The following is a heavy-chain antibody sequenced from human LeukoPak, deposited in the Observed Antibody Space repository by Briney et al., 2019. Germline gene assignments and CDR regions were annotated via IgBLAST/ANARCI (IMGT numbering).Heavy chain of an antibody. CDR1: GYTFTGHY. CDR3: ARESELFYYFDY. D-gene: IGHD2/OR15-2a*01. Sequence: ASVKVSCKASGYTFTGHYLHWVRQAPGQGLEWMGWVNPNTDGTNYPQKFQGRVTMTSDTSINTAYMELRNLKSDDTAVYYCARESELFYYFDYWGQGTLVTVSS. CDR2: VNPNTDGT. V-gene: IGHV1-2*02. J-gene: IGHJ4*02.